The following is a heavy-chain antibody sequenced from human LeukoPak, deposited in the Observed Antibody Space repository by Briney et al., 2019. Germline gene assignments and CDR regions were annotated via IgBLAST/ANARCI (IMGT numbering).Heavy chain of an antibody. Sequence: SGPTLVTPTQALTLTCTFSGFSLSTSGVGVGWIRQPPGKALEWLALIYWNDDKRYSPSLKSRLTITKDTSKNQVVLTMTNMDPVDTATYYCAHRPRDGRDTMIVEEYAFDIWGQGTMVTVSS. CDR3: AHRPRDGRDTMIVEEYAFDI. D-gene: IGHD3-22*01. CDR1: GFSLSTSGVG. J-gene: IGHJ3*02. CDR2: IYWNDDK. V-gene: IGHV2-5*01.